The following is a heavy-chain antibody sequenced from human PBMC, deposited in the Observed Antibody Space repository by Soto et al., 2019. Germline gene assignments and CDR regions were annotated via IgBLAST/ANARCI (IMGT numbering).Heavy chain of an antibody. V-gene: IGHV4-34*01. J-gene: IGHJ6*02. CDR2: IHQSGNA. D-gene: IGHD2-15*01. Sequence: SETLSLTCAVHGGPFSRYYWTWIRQPPGKGLEWIGEIHQSGNANYNPSLKSRLTMSVDTSKNQFSLKLSSVTAADTATYYCAGDNLVVNPIRYYHYGIDVWGQGTTVTVSS. CDR3: AGDNLVVNPIRYYHYGIDV. CDR1: GGPFSRYY.